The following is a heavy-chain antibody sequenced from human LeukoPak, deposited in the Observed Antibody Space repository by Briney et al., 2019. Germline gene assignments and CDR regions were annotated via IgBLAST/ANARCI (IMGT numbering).Heavy chain of an antibody. CDR3: ARSPPEATVVTPGWYFDL. CDR2: ISYSGST. V-gene: IGHV4-39*07. D-gene: IGHD4-23*01. Sequence: SETLSLTCTVSGDSISSSSYYWGWIRQPPGKGLEWIGTISYSGSTYYNPSLKSRVTISVDTSKNQFSLRLSSVTAADTAFYYCARSPPEATVVTPGWYFDLWGRGTLVTVSS. CDR1: GDSISSSSYY. J-gene: IGHJ2*01.